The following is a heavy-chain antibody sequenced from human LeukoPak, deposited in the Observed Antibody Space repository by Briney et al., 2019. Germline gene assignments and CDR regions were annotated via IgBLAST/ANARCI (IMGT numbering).Heavy chain of an antibody. V-gene: IGHV3-30*09. CDR3: ARDLNRFCSSTSCYDAFAL. Sequence: PGGSLRLSCAASGFTFGDYAMHWVRQAPGKGLEWLTVISYDGSNKYYGDSVKGRFAISRDNSKNTLYLQMNSLRTEDTAVYYCARDLNRFCSSTSCYDAFALWGQGTLVTVS. D-gene: IGHD2-2*01. J-gene: IGHJ3*01. CDR1: GFTFGDYA. CDR2: ISYDGSNK.